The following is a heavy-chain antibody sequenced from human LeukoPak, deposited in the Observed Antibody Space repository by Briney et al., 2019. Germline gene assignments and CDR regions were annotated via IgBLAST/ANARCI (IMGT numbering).Heavy chain of an antibody. CDR2: IWYDGSNK. D-gene: IGHD5-18*01. J-gene: IGHJ6*02. V-gene: IGHV3-33*01. CDR1: GFTFRSYD. CDR3: AREGTAMATYYAMDV. Sequence: PGRSLRLSCAASGFTFRSYDMHWVRQAPGKGLEWVAVIWYDGSNKYYADSVEGRFTISRDNSKNTLFLQMNSLRAEDTAVYYCAREGTAMATYYAMDVRGQGTTVTVSS.